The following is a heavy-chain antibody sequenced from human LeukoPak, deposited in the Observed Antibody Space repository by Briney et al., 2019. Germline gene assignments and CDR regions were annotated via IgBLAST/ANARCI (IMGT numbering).Heavy chain of an antibody. D-gene: IGHD3-3*01. CDR1: GGSISSYY. J-gene: IGHJ4*02. CDR3: ARGSQDDFWSGYYTLSY. CDR2: IYYSGST. V-gene: IGHV4-59*01. Sequence: SETLSLTCTVSGGSISSYYWSWIRQPPGRGLEWIGYIYYSGSTNYNSSLKSRVTISVDTSKNQFSLKLSSVTAADTAVYYRARGSQDDFWSGYYTLSYWGQGTLVTVSS.